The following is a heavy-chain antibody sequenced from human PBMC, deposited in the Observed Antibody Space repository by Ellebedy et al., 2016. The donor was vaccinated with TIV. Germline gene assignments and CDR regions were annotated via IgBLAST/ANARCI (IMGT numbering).Heavy chain of an antibody. CDR2: ISYDGSNK. CDR1: GFTFSSYA. V-gene: IGHV3-30-3*01. D-gene: IGHD4-17*01. CDR3: AREALDYGDYGVCYFDY. J-gene: IGHJ4*02. Sequence: GGSLRLXXAASGFTFSSYAMHWVRQAPGKGLEWVAVISYDGSNKYYADSVKGRFTISRDNSENTLYLQMNSLRAEDTAVYYCAREALDYGDYGVCYFDYWGQGTLVTVSS.